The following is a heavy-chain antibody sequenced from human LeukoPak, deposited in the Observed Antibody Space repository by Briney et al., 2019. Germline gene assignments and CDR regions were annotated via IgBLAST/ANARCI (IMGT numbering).Heavy chain of an antibody. CDR3: ASTYDFWSGGDY. J-gene: IGHJ4*02. CDR1: VFTFSSYC. V-gene: IGHV3-74*01. Sequence: PGGSLRLSRAHSVFTFSSYCMYCVRHAPGGGVVWVSRINSDGSSTSYADSVKGRFTISRDNAKNTLYLQMSSLRAEDTAVYYCASTYDFWSGGDYWGQGTLVTVYS. D-gene: IGHD3-3*01. CDR2: INSDGSST.